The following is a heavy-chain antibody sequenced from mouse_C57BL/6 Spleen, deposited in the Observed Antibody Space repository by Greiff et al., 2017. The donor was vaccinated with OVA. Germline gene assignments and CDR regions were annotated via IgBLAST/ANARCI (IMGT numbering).Heavy chain of an antibody. CDR3: ARDGDEGYFDV. D-gene: IGHD3-3*01. Sequence: VQLQQSGAELARPGASVKLSCKASGYTFTSYGISWVKQRTGQGLEWIGEITPRSGNTYYNEKFKGKATLTADKSSSTAYMGLRIRTSEDSAVYFCARDGDEGYFDVWGTGTTVTVSS. CDR2: ITPRSGNT. J-gene: IGHJ1*03. V-gene: IGHV1-81*01. CDR1: GYTFTSYG.